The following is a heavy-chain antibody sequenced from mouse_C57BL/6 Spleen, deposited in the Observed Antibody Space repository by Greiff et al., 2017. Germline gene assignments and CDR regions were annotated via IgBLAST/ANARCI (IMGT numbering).Heavy chain of an antibody. Sequence: VQLQQPGAELVGPGSSVKLSCKASGYTFTSYWMDWVKQRPGQGLEWIGNIYPSDSETPYNQKFKDKATLTVDKSSSTAYMQLSSLTSEDSAVYYCAREGTTVVDFDYWGQGTTLTVSS. J-gene: IGHJ2*01. CDR1: GYTFTSYW. CDR3: AREGTTVVDFDY. V-gene: IGHV1-61*01. CDR2: IYPSDSET. D-gene: IGHD1-1*01.